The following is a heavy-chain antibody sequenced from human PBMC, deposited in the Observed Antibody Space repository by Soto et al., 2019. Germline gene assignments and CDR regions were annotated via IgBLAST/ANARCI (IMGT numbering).Heavy chain of an antibody. CDR1: GYTLTELS. D-gene: IGHD1-26*01. Sequence: ASVKVSYKVSGYTLTELSLHWVRQSPGKGLEWMGGFDPEDGETIYAQKFQGRVTMTEDTSTDTAYMELSSLRSEDTAVYYCATIAIEWARGFFDYWGQGTLVTVSS. CDR2: FDPEDGET. CDR3: ATIAIEWARGFFDY. J-gene: IGHJ4*02. V-gene: IGHV1-24*01.